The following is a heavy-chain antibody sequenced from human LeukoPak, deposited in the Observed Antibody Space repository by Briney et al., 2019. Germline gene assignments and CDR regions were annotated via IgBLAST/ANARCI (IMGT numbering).Heavy chain of an antibody. Sequence: SGPTLVKPTQTLTLTCTFSGFSLSTSGVGVGWIRQPPGKALEWLALIYWDDDKRYSPSLKSRLTITKDTSKNQVVLTMTNMDPVDTATYYCAHVDLWFGVNHWYFDLWGRGTLVTVSS. J-gene: IGHJ2*01. V-gene: IGHV2-5*02. CDR2: IYWDDDK. CDR1: GFSLSTSGVG. CDR3: AHVDLWFGVNHWYFDL. D-gene: IGHD3-10*01.